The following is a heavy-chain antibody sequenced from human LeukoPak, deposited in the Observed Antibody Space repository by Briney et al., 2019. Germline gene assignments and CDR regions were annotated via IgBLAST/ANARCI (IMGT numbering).Heavy chain of an antibody. J-gene: IGHJ6*03. D-gene: IGHD3-10*01. CDR1: GYSISSGYY. Sequence: SETLSLTCTVSGYSISSGYYWGWIRQPPGKGLEWIGSIYHSGSTYYNPSLKSRVTISVDTSKNQFSLKLSSVTAADTAVYYCARGRSSMVRGYYYYYMDVWGKGTTVTISS. CDR3: ARGRSSMVRGYYYYYMDV. V-gene: IGHV4-38-2*02. CDR2: IYHSGST.